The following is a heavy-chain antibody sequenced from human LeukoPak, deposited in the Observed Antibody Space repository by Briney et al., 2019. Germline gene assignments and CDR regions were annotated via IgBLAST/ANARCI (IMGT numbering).Heavy chain of an antibody. CDR1: GGSISSYY. Sequence: SETLSLTCTVSGGSISSYYWSWVRQPPGRGLEWIGQIYHSGSTNYNPSLKSRATISLDKSSNQFSLKLSSVTAADTAVYYCARDGGGIDYWGQGTLVTVSS. CDR3: ARDGGGIDY. V-gene: IGHV4-4*02. CDR2: IYHSGST. D-gene: IGHD2-15*01. J-gene: IGHJ4*02.